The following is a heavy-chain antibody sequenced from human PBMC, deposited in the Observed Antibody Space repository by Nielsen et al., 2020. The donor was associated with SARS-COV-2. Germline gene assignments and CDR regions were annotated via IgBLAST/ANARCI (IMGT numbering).Heavy chain of an antibody. D-gene: IGHD3-10*01. CDR2: ISYDGNNK. V-gene: IGHV3-30*04. J-gene: IGHJ6*02. Sequence: GGSLRLSCAASGFTFSNFAMHWVRQAPGKGLEWVAIISYDGNNKYADSVKGRFTISRDNSKNTLYLQMNSLRHDDTAVYYCARGSGMGVWGQGTAVIVPS. CDR1: GFTFSNFA. CDR3: ARGSGMGV.